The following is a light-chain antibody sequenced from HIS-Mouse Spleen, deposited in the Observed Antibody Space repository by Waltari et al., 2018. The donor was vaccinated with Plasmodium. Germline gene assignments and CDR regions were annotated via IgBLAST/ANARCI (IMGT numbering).Light chain of an antibody. CDR3: QQYGSSLYT. CDR2: GAS. CDR1: QSVSSSY. Sequence: PGERATLSCRASQSVSSSYLAWYQQKPGQAPRLLIYGASSRATGIPDRFSGSGSGTDFTLTISRLEPEDFAVYYCQQYGSSLYTFGQGTKLEIK. J-gene: IGKJ2*01. V-gene: IGKV3-20*01.